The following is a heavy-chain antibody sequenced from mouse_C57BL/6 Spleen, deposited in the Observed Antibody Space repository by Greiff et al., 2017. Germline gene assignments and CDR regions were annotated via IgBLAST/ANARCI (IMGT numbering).Heavy chain of an antibody. CDR2: IDPSDSYT. D-gene: IGHD2-2*01. J-gene: IGHJ3*01. CDR3: ERRCPMVTTGEDVDY. CDR1: GYTFTSYW. Sequence: QVQLQQSGAELVMPGASVKLSCKASGYTFTSYWMHWVKQRPGQGLEWIGEIDPSDSYTNYNQKFKGQSTLTVDKSSSTAYMKLSSLTSEDSAVEYCERRCPMVTTGEDVDYWGQGTMVTVSA. V-gene: IGHV1-69*01.